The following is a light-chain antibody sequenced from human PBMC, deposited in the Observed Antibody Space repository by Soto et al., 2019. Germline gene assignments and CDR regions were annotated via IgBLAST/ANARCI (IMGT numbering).Light chain of an antibody. Sequence: QFALTQPASVSGSPGQSITISCTGTSSDVGAYNYVSWYQQHPGKAPKLIIYNVSNRPSGVSNRFSGSKSANTASLTIFGLQAEDEADYYCNSFTDRTTVLFGGGTKVTVL. CDR3: NSFTDRTTVL. CDR1: SSDVGAYNY. J-gene: IGLJ2*01. CDR2: NVS. V-gene: IGLV2-14*01.